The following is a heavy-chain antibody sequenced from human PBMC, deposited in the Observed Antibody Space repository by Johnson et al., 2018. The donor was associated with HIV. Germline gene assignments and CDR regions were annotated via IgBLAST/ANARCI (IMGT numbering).Heavy chain of an antibody. J-gene: IGHJ3*02. V-gene: IGHV3-30*02. CDR3: AKALEGASSDHSPHDAFDI. CDR1: GFIFDDHG. D-gene: IGHD6-6*01. Sequence: QVQLVESGGGVVRPGGSLRLSCVASGFIFDDHGMTWVRQAPGKGLQWVAVIRYDGSNKYYADSVKGRFTISRDNSKNTLYLQMNSLRAEDTALYYCAKALEGASSDHSPHDAFDIWGQGTMVTVSS. CDR2: IRYDGSNK.